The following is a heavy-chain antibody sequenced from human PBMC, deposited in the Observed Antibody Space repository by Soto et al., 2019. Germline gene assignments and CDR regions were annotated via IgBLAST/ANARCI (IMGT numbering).Heavy chain of an antibody. CDR1: GFTFSTYP. J-gene: IGHJ6*02. CDR2: IDSSGDSV. D-gene: IGHD4-17*01. V-gene: IGHV3-23*01. CDR3: ARDHGDYVGAMDV. Sequence: VQLLESGGGLVQPGGSLRLSCAASGFTFSTYPMSWVRQAPGKGLEWVSVIDSSGDSVHYADSVKGRFTISRDNSMNTLVLEMNTLRAEDTAIYYCARDHGDYVGAMDVWGQGTTVTVSS.